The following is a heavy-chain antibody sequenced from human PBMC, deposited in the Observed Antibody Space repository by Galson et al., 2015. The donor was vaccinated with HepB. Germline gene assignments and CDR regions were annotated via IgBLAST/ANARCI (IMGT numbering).Heavy chain of an antibody. CDR3: ARDQGQYSGYDFNWFDP. CDR1: GFTFSSYS. J-gene: IGHJ5*02. D-gene: IGHD5-12*01. Sequence: SLRLSCAASGFTFSSYSMNWVRQAPGKGLEWVSSISSSSSYIYYADSVKGRFTISRDNAKNSLYLQMNSLRAEDTAVYYCARDQGQYSGYDFNWFDPWGQGTLVTVSS. CDR2: ISSSSSYI. V-gene: IGHV3-21*01.